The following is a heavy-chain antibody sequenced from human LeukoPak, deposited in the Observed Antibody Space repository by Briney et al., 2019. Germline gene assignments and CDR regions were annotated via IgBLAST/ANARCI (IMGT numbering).Heavy chain of an antibody. J-gene: IGHJ4*02. CDR2: INPNSGGT. CDR3: ARANALYRGSTSCLFDY. V-gene: IGHV1-2*02. D-gene: IGHD2-2*01. Sequence: ASVKVSCKASGYTFTDYYIHWVRQAPGQGLEWMAWINPNSGGTYYAQNFHDRITLTRDTSISTAYMELSRLRSDDTAIYYCARANALYRGSTSCLFDYWGQGTLVTVSS. CDR1: GYTFTDYY.